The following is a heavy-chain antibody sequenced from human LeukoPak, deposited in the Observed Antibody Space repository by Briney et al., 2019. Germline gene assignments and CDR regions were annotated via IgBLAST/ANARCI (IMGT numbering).Heavy chain of an antibody. J-gene: IGHJ4*02. V-gene: IGHV4-59*01. Sequence: PSETLSLTCSVSGGSISTYYWSWIRQPAGKGLEWIGYISYSGSTNYNPSLKSRVTISVDTSKNQFSLKLTSVTAADTAVYYCARDQAVSGTAFDYWGQGALVIVSS. D-gene: IGHD6-19*01. CDR3: ARDQAVSGTAFDY. CDR1: GGSISTYY. CDR2: ISYSGST.